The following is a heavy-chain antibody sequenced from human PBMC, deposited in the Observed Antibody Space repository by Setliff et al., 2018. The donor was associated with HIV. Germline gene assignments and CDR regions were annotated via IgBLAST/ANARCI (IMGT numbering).Heavy chain of an antibody. CDR2: FHYRGSP. CDR1: GDSFNNYH. CDR3: ARSVARDYWYFGH. V-gene: IGHV4-59*01. J-gene: IGHJ2*01. D-gene: IGHD6-6*01. Sequence: TLSLTCTVSGDSFNNYHWSWIRQPPGEGLQFLGFFHYRGSPIYNPSLKSRVKISVDTSKNQFSLNLTSVTAADTAVYYCARSVARDYWYFGHWGRGTLVTVSS.